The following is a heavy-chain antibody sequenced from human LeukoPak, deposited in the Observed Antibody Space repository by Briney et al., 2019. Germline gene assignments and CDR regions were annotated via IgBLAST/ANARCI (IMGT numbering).Heavy chain of an antibody. CDR1: GGSVISFY. V-gene: IGHV4-59*02. CDR3: GRDRGRVRYGDAFDF. D-gene: IGHD4-17*01. J-gene: IGHJ3*01. CDR2: IHNSGTT. Sequence: SETLSLTCSVSGGSVISFYWGWIRQPPGKGLKWLGHIHNSGTTNYNPSLKSRVTISLDTSNNQFSLNLRSVTAGDTAVYFCGRDRGRVRYGDAFDFWGQGKMVTVYS.